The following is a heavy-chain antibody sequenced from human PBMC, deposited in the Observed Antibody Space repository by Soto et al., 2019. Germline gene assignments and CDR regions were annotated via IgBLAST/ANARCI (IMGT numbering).Heavy chain of an antibody. V-gene: IGHV1-69*02. D-gene: IGHD1-1*01. CDR1: GGTTSSYT. Sequence: QVQLVQSGAEVEKPGSSVKVSCKVSGGTTSSYTIGWVRQAPGQGLLWMGNIVPMIGKVDYAQTFQDRVTLTADKSTRTVYMELRSLRSEDTAVYFCALRTGNWNPLGDWGQGTLVTVSS. CDR3: ALRTGNWNPLGD. CDR2: IVPMIGKV. J-gene: IGHJ4*02.